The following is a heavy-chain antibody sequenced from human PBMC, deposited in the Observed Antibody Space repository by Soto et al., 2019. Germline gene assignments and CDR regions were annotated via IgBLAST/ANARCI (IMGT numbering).Heavy chain of an antibody. CDR3: ARGAALAGKLDL. V-gene: IGHV3-21*06. CDR1: GFTFTSDS. D-gene: IGHD6-19*01. J-gene: IGHJ4*02. Sequence: LRLSFEASGFTFTSDSMTWVRQAPGKGLEWVSSISSHGRDIFYADSVKGRFTISRDNAKDSLHLQMNSLTGEDSAVYYCARGAALAGKLDLWGQGTLVTVSS. CDR2: ISSHGRDI.